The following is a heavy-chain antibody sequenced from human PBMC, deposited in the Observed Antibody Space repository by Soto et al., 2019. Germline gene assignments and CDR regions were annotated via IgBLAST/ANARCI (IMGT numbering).Heavy chain of an antibody. V-gene: IGHV1-69*18. Sequence: QVQLVQSGAEVKTPGSSVKVSCKASGGTFSSYSINWVRQAPGQGLEWMGRLIPMFGTTDYAQSLQGRVTFTADESTSTASMEVTNLTSEDTAVYYCARAVVLTFTRFYDMDVWGQGTTVTVSS. CDR3: ARAVVLTFTRFYDMDV. CDR1: GGTFSSYS. J-gene: IGHJ6*02. D-gene: IGHD3-9*01. CDR2: LIPMFGTT.